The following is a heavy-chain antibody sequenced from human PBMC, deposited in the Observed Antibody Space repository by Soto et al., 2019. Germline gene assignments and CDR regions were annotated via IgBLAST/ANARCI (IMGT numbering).Heavy chain of an antibody. CDR2: IYSGGST. D-gene: IGHD2-15*01. Sequence: GGSLRLSCAASGFTVSSNYMSWVRQAPGKGLEWVSVIYSGGSTYYADSVKGRFTISRDNSKNTLYPQMNSLRAEDTAVYYCARERGYCSGGSCYAGVDYWGQGTLVTVSS. J-gene: IGHJ4*02. V-gene: IGHV3-66*01. CDR1: GFTVSSNY. CDR3: ARERGYCSGGSCYAGVDY.